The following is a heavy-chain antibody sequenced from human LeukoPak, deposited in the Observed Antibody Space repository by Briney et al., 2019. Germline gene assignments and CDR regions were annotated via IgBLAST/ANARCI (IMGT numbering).Heavy chain of an antibody. D-gene: IGHD6-13*01. CDR2: IYTSGST. J-gene: IGHJ5*02. CDR3: ARDSRFVNSSSWYHNWFDP. Sequence: SETLSLTCTVSGGSISSGSYYWSWIRQPAGKGLEWIGRIYTSGSTNYNPSLKSRVTISVDTSKNQFSLKLSSVTAADTAVYYCARDSRFVNSSSWYHNWFDPWGQGTLVTVSS. V-gene: IGHV4-61*02. CDR1: GGSISSGSYY.